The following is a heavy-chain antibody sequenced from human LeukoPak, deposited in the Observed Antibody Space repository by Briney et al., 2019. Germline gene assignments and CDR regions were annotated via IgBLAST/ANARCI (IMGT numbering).Heavy chain of an antibody. V-gene: IGHV1-8*01. J-gene: IGHJ4*02. CDR3: ARGLDYYDSSGYSI. CDR2: MNPNSGNT. D-gene: IGHD3-22*01. CDR1: GYTFTSYD. Sequence: ASVKVSCKASGYTFTSYDINWARQATGQGLEWMGWMNPNSGNTGYAQKFQGRVTMTRNTSISTAYMELSSLRSEDTAVYYCARGLDYYDSSGYSIWGQGTLVTVSS.